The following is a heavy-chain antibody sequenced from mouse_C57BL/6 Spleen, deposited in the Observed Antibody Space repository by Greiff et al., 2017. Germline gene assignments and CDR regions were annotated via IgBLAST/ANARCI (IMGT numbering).Heavy chain of an antibody. D-gene: IGHD2-10*02. CDR1: GYAFTNYL. CDR3: ARSVYGNYVRYFDV. Sequence: VQLQESGAELVRPGTSVKVSCKASGYAFTNYLIEWVKQRPGQGLEWIGVINPGSGGTNYNEKFKGKATLTADKSSSTAYMQLSSLTSEDSAVYFCARSVYGNYVRYFDVWGTGTTVTVSS. J-gene: IGHJ1*03. CDR2: INPGSGGT. V-gene: IGHV1-54*01.